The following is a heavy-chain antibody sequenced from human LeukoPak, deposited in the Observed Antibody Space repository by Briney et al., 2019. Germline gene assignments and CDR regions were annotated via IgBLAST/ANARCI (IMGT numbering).Heavy chain of an antibody. CDR1: GFTFSSYW. Sequence: GGSLRLSCVASGFTFSSYWMHWVRQDPRKGLVWVSRINGDGRNINYADSVRGRFTISRDNAKNSLYLQMNSLRAEDTAVYYCARDLMGYYDSSGYVYWGQGTLVTVSS. CDR3: ARDLMGYYDSSGYVY. J-gene: IGHJ4*02. V-gene: IGHV3-74*01. CDR2: INGDGRNI. D-gene: IGHD3-22*01.